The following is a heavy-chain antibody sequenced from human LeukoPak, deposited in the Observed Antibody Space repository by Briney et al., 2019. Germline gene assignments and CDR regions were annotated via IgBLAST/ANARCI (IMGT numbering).Heavy chain of an antibody. Sequence: GSSVKVSCKASGGTFSSYAISWVRQAPGQGPEWMGGIIPIFGTANYAQKFQGRVTITADESTSTAYMELSSLRSEDTAVYYCARDEGGDFWSGYYGDWGQGALVTVSS. V-gene: IGHV1-69*01. CDR3: ARDEGGDFWSGYYGD. D-gene: IGHD3-3*01. J-gene: IGHJ4*02. CDR2: IIPIFGTA. CDR1: GGTFSSYA.